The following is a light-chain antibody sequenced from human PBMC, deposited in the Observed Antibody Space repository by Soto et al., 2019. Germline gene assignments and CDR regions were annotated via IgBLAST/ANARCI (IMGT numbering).Light chain of an antibody. CDR2: DAA. CDR1: QSVSSY. J-gene: IGKJ4*01. CDR3: QQRSNS. V-gene: IGKV3-11*01. Sequence: EIVLTQSPATLSLSPGERATLSCRASQSVSSYLAWYQQKPGQAPRLLIYDAANRATGIPARLGGSGSGTDFTFTISSLEPAEFAVYYCQQRSNSFGGGTKVEIK.